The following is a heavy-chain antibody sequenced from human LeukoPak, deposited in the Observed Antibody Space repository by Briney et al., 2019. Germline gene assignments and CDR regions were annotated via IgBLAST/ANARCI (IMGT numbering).Heavy chain of an antibody. V-gene: IGHV1-18*01. D-gene: IGHD1-26*01. CDR2: ISAYNGNT. CDR1: GYTFTSYG. CDR3: ARVYYGPDLRGGWFDS. Sequence: ASVKVSCKASGYTFTSYGISWVRQAPGQGLEWMGWISAYNGNTNYAQNLQGRLTMTTDTSTATAYMELRSLRSDDTAVYYCARVYYGPDLRGGWFDSWGQGTLVTVSS. J-gene: IGHJ5*01.